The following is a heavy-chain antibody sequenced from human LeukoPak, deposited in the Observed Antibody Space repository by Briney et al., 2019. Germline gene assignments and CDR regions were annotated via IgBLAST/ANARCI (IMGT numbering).Heavy chain of an antibody. CDR3: AKEPYDSSGYYDY. CDR1: GFTFTNYA. CDR2: ISVSGDST. D-gene: IGHD3-22*01. V-gene: IGHV3-23*01. J-gene: IGHJ4*02. Sequence: GGSLRLSCAASGFTFTNYAMSWVRQAPGKGLEWVSSISVSGDSTYYADSVKGRFTISRDNSKNTLYLQMNSLRAEDTAVYYCAKEPYDSSGYYDYWGQGTLVTVSS.